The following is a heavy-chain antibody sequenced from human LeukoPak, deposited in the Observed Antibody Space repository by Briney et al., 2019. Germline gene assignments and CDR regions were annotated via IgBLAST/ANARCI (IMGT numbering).Heavy chain of an antibody. Sequence: GGSLRLSCVVSGFSFSSFEMNWVRQAPGKGLEWVSYISSSSITLYADSVKGRFTISRDNARDSLYLQMNGLRAEDTAVYYCARSLSGYITDPFFDQWGQGALVTVSS. CDR2: ISSSSIT. V-gene: IGHV3-48*03. J-gene: IGHJ4*02. CDR3: ARSLSGYITDPFFDQ. CDR1: GFSFSSFE. D-gene: IGHD5-12*01.